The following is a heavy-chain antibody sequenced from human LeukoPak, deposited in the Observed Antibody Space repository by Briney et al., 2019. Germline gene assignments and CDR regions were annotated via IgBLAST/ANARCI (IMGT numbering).Heavy chain of an antibody. D-gene: IGHD6-19*01. Sequence: GASVKVSCKASGYTFTGYYMHWVRQAPGQGLEWMGWINPNSGGTNYAQKFQGRVTMTTDTSTSTAYMELRSLRSDDTAVYYCARVSSGWIPATYYYYYYMDVWGKGTTVTISS. V-gene: IGHV1-2*02. CDR2: INPNSGGT. CDR1: GYTFTGYY. CDR3: ARVSSGWIPATYYYYYYMDV. J-gene: IGHJ6*03.